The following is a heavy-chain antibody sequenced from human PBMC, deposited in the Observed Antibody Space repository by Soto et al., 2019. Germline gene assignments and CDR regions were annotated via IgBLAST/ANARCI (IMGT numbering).Heavy chain of an antibody. CDR3: ARDMTRTVVPYFDF. Sequence: QVQLVQSGAEVKKPGSSVKVSCKASGGTFSNYVVNWVRQAPGQGLEWMGRIIPISGAANYAQKFQGRVTITADKSTSTDYMELSSLRSEDTAVYYCARDMTRTVVPYFDFWGQGTLVTVSS. V-gene: IGHV1-69*06. CDR1: GGTFSNYV. J-gene: IGHJ4*02. CDR2: IIPISGAA. D-gene: IGHD1-7*01.